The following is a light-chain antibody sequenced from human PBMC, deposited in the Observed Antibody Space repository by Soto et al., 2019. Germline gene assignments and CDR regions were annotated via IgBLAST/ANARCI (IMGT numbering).Light chain of an antibody. CDR3: SSYAGSSWV. V-gene: IGLV2-8*01. Sequence: QSALTQPPSASGSPGQSVTISCTGTSSDIGSYDFVSWYHQHPGKAPKLIIYEVTKRPSGVPDRFSGSKSGSTASLTVSGLQADDEADYYCSSYAGSSWVFGAGTKLTVL. CDR1: SSDIGSYDF. J-gene: IGLJ3*02. CDR2: EVT.